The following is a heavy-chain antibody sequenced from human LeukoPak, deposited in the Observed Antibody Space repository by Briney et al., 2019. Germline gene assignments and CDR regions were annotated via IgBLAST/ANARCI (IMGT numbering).Heavy chain of an antibody. CDR1: GYTFTGYY. V-gene: IGHV1-2*02. CDR2: INPNSGGT. CDR3: ARDRGDYYGSGSYFDY. Sequence: GASVKVSCKASGYTFTGYYIHWVRQAPGQGLEWMGWINPNSGGTNYAQKFQGRVTMTGDTSITTAYMDLSRLQSDDTAVYYCARDRGDYYGSGSYFDYWGQGTLVTVSS. J-gene: IGHJ4*02. D-gene: IGHD3-10*01.